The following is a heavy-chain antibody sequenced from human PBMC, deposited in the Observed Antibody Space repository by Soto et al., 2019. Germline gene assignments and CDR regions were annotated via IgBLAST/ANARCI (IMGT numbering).Heavy chain of an antibody. CDR2: IKQDGSEK. CDR1: GFTFSSYW. D-gene: IGHD6-6*01. J-gene: IGHJ6*02. V-gene: IGHV3-7*03. CDR3: ARYSSSHSYYYYGMDV. Sequence: GGSLRLSCAASGFTFSSYWMSWVRQAPGKGLEWVANIKQDGSEKYYVDSVKGRFTISRDNAKNSLYLQMNSLRAVDTAVYYCARYSSSHSYYYYGMDVWGQGTTVTVSS.